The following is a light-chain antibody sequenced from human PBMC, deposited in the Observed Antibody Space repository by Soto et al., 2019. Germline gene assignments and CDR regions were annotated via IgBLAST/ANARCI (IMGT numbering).Light chain of an antibody. CDR3: SSYAGINNLV. CDR2: EVS. Sequence: QSVLTQPASASGSPGQPVTIPCTGTSSDVGGYHYVSWYQLHPGKAPKLMIYEVSKRASGVPDRFLGSKFGNTASLTVSGLQAEDEADYYCSSYAGINNLVFGGGTKPTVL. J-gene: IGLJ2*01. CDR1: SSDVGGYHY. V-gene: IGLV2-8*01.